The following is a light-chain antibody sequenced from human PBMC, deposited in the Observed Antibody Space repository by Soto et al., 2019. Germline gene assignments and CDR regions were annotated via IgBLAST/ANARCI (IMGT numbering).Light chain of an antibody. CDR2: EVS. Sequence: QSALTQPASVSGSPGQSITISCTGTSSDVGGYNYVSWYQQLPGKAPKLMIYEVSNRPSGVSNRFSGSKSGNTASLTISGLQAEDEADYYCSSYTSSNTYVFGTGTKVPVL. CDR1: SSDVGGYNY. CDR3: SSYTSSNTYV. V-gene: IGLV2-14*01. J-gene: IGLJ1*01.